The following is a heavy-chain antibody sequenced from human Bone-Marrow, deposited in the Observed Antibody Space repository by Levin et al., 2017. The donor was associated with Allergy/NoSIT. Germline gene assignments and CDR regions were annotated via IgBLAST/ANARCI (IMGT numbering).Heavy chain of an antibody. CDR3: ASSGGSGSYLYYFYGMDV. D-gene: IGHD3-10*01. Sequence: SCAASGFTFSSYAMHWVRQAPGKGLEWVATISYDGSNKYYADSVRGRFTISRDNSNDTLYLQMNTLSGEDTAVYYCASSGGSGSYLYYFYGMDVWGQGTTVTVSS. CDR2: ISYDGSNK. CDR1: GFTFSSYA. J-gene: IGHJ6*02. V-gene: IGHV3-33*05.